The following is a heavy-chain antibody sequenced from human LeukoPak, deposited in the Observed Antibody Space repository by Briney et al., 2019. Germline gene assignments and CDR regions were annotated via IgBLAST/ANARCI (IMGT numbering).Heavy chain of an antibody. Sequence: GGSLRLSCAASGFTFSNFEMNWVRQAPGKGLEWISYITSSGGTTYYTDSVKGRFTISRDNARNSLYLQMNSLRAEDTAVYYCATSFVYWGQGTLVTVSS. J-gene: IGHJ4*02. CDR3: ATSFVY. CDR1: GFTFSNFE. CDR2: ITSSGGTT. V-gene: IGHV3-48*03.